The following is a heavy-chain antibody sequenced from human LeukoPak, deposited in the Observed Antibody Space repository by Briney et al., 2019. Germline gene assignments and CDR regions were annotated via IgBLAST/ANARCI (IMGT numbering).Heavy chain of an antibody. V-gene: IGHV4-30-2*01. CDR2: IYHSGST. CDR3: ARALWFGELSPIGY. Sequence: PSQTLSLTCAVSGGSISSGGYSWSWIRQPPGKGLEWIGYIYHSGSTYYNPSLKSRVTISVDRSKNQFSLKLSSVTAADTAVYYCARALWFGELSPIGYWGQGTLVTVSS. J-gene: IGHJ4*02. CDR1: GGSISSGGYS. D-gene: IGHD3-10*01.